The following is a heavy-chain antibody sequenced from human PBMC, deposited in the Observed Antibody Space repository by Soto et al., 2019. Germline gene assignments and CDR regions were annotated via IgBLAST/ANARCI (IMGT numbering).Heavy chain of an antibody. CDR1: GGSISSYY. CDR2: INYSGST. CDR3: ARDRGTAAAANFDY. V-gene: IGHV4-59*01. J-gene: IGHJ4*02. Sequence: QVQLQESGPGLVKPSETLSLTCTVSGGSISSYYWSWIRQPPGKGLEWIGYINYSGSTNYNPSLKSRVTIXVXTXXNQCSLKLSSVTAADTAGYYCARDRGTAAAANFDYWGQGTLVTVSS. D-gene: IGHD6-13*01.